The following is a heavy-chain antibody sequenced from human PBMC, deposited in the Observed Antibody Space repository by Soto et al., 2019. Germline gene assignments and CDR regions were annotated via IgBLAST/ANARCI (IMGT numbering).Heavy chain of an antibody. D-gene: IGHD6-19*01. V-gene: IGHV1-3*01. Sequence: QVQLVQSGAEVKKPGASVKVSCKASGYTFTSYAMHWVRQAPGQRLEWMGWINAGNGNTKYSQKFQGRVTITRDTSASTAYMELSSLRSEDTAVYYCCMGIAVAYYYGMDVWGQGTTVTVSS. J-gene: IGHJ6*02. CDR3: CMGIAVAYYYGMDV. CDR1: GYTFTSYA. CDR2: INAGNGNT.